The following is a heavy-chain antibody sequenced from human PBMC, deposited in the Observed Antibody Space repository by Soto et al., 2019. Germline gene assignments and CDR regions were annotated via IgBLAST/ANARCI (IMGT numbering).Heavy chain of an antibody. CDR2: VYHSGTT. Sequence: SETLSLTCAVSCASIGTNNWWSWVRQPPGKGLEWIGEVYHSGTTNCNPSLKSRVTISIDKSKNQFSLTLTSMTAADTALYYCAVPGRGDFDYWSQGTLVTVSS. D-gene: IGHD5-12*01. V-gene: IGHV4-4*02. CDR3: AVPGRGDFDY. J-gene: IGHJ4*02. CDR1: CASIGTNNW.